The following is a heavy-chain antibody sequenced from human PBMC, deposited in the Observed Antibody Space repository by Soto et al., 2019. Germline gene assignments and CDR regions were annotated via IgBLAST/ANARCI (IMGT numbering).Heavy chain of an antibody. Sequence: QVQLVESGGGVVQPGRSLRLSCAASGFTFSNYAMHWVRQAPGKGLEWVAVISYDGSNKYYADSVKGRFTISRDNSKNTLYLQMNSLRAEDTAVYYCARGGDSSSWFLLDYWGQGTLVTVSS. V-gene: IGHV3-30-3*01. CDR2: ISYDGSNK. J-gene: IGHJ4*02. CDR3: ARGGDSSSWFLLDY. D-gene: IGHD6-13*01. CDR1: GFTFSNYA.